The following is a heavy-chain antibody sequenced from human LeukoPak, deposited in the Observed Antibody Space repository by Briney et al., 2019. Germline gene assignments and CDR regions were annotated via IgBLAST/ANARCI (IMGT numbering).Heavy chain of an antibody. CDR3: AKVGITYYYDRSGNH. D-gene: IGHD3-22*01. V-gene: IGHV3-30*02. J-gene: IGHJ5*02. CDR2: IRYDGSNK. CDR1: GFTFSSYG. Sequence: GGSLRLSCAASGFTFSSYGMHWVRQAPGKGLEWVAFIRYDGSNKYYADSVKGRFTISRDNSKNTLYLQMNSLRAEDTAVYYCAKVGITYYYDRSGNHWGQGTLVTVSS.